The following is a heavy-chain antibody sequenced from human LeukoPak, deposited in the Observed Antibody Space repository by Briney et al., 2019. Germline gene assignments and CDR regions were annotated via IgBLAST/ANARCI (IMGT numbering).Heavy chain of an antibody. V-gene: IGHV4-39*01. CDR2: IYYSGST. J-gene: IGHJ4*02. Sequence: SETLSLTCTVSCGSINTNPNYRGWIRQPPGKGLEWIGSIYYSGSTYYNPSLKSRVTISVDTSKNQFSPKLSSVTAADTAVYYCARVVYCSGGSCYDYWGQGTLVTVSS. CDR1: CGSINTNPNY. D-gene: IGHD2-15*01. CDR3: ARVVYCSGGSCYDY.